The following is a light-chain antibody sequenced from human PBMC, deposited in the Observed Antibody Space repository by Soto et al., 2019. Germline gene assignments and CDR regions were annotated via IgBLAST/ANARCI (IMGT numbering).Light chain of an antibody. J-gene: IGKJ5*01. CDR3: QPFMNYPIA. Sequence: AIHLNKSPSSLSASVGDRVTITCRASQGISSALAWYQHKVGKAPKLLIYDASGLETGVPTRFSGSGSGTEFTLTISSMQSEDFGTSYWQPFMNYPIAFGQRTRL. CDR2: DAS. CDR1: QGISSA. V-gene: IGKV1D-13*01.